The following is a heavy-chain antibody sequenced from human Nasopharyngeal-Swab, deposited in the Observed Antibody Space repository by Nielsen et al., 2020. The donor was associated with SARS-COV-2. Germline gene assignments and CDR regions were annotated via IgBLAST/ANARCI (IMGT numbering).Heavy chain of an antibody. V-gene: IGHV3-9*01. CDR3: AKAITMVRGVTYGMDV. Sequence: GGSLRLSCAASGFTFDDYAMHWVRQAPGKGLEWVSGISWNSGSIGYADSVKGRFTISRDSAKNSLYLQMNSLRAEDTALYYCAKAITMVRGVTYGMDVWGQGTTVTVSS. CDR2: ISWNSGSI. D-gene: IGHD3-10*01. J-gene: IGHJ6*02. CDR1: GFTFDDYA.